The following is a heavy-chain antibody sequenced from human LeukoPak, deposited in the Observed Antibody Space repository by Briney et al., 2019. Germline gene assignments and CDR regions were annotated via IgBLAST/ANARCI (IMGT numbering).Heavy chain of an antibody. Sequence: GGSLRLSCAASGFTFSNAWMSWVRQAPGKGLEWVGRIKSKTDGGTTDYAAPVKGRFTISRDDSKNTLYLQMNSLKTEDTAVYYCTTASGWSNRVKPDYWGQGTLVTVSS. D-gene: IGHD6-19*01. CDR2: IKSKTDGGTT. CDR3: TTASGWSNRVKPDY. J-gene: IGHJ4*02. V-gene: IGHV3-15*01. CDR1: GFTFSNAW.